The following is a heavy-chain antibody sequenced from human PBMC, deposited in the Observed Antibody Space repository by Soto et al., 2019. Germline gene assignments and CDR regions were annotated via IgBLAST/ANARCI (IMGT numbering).Heavy chain of an antibody. D-gene: IGHD5-12*01. CDR2: ISSSSSTI. Sequence: GGSLRLSCAASGFTFSSYSMNWVRQAPGKGLEWVSYISSSSSTIYYADSVKGRFTISRDNAKNSLYLQMNSLRDEDTAVYYCARSVRGYSGYDVAPPQYWGQGTLVTVSS. J-gene: IGHJ4*02. CDR1: GFTFSSYS. CDR3: ARSVRGYSGYDVAPPQY. V-gene: IGHV3-48*02.